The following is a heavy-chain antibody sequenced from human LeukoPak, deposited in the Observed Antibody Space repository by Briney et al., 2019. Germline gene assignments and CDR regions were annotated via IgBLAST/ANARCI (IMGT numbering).Heavy chain of an antibody. CDR2: IGTASDT. Sequence: PGGSLRLSCAASGFTFSSFDMHWVRQPTGQGLEWVSTIGTASDTYYPGSVEGRFTLSRDNAKNSLYLQMNSLTAGDTAVYYCARGTLNNWNRRFSSYYFDYWAREPWSPSPQ. V-gene: IGHV3-13*01. J-gene: IGHJ4*02. D-gene: IGHD1/OR15-1a*01. CDR3: ARGTLNNWNRRFSSYYFDY. CDR1: GFTFSSFD.